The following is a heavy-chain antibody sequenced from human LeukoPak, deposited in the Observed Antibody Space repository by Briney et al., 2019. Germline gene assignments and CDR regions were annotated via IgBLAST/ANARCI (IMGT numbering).Heavy chain of an antibody. CDR1: GFTFSSYA. V-gene: IGHV3-23*01. CDR3: ASRRGSYYEGYYFDY. Sequence: PGGSLRLSCAASGFTFSSYAMSWVRQAPGKGLEWVSAISGSGGSTYYADSVKGRFTISRDNSKNTLYLQTNSLRAEDTAVYYCASRRGSYYEGYYFDYWGQGTLVTVSS. J-gene: IGHJ4*02. CDR2: ISGSGGST. D-gene: IGHD1-26*01.